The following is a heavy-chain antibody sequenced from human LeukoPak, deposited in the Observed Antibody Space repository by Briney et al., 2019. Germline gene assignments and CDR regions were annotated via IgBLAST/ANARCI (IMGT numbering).Heavy chain of an antibody. Sequence: GRSLRLSCAASGFTFSNYGMHWVRQAPGKGLEWVTVISYDDNNKHYADSVKGRFTISRDNSKNTLYLQMNSLRTEDTAVYYCANAYYYHSSGYYPGNYWGQGTLVTVSS. V-gene: IGHV3-30*18. J-gene: IGHJ4*02. CDR3: ANAYYYHSSGYYPGNY. D-gene: IGHD3-22*01. CDR1: GFTFSNYG. CDR2: ISYDDNNK.